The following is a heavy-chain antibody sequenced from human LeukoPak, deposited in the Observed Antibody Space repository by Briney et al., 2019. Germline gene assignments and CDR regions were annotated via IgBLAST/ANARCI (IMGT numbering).Heavy chain of an antibody. D-gene: IGHD6-19*01. CDR3: ARSIAVAQHAFDI. V-gene: IGHV4-59*01. CDR1: GGSISSYY. J-gene: IGHJ3*02. Sequence: SETLSLTCTVSGGSISSYYWSWIRQPPGKGLEWIGYIYYSGSTNYNPSLKSRVTISVDTSKNQFSLKLSSVTAADTAVYYCARSIAVAQHAFDIWGQGTMVTVSS. CDR2: IYYSGST.